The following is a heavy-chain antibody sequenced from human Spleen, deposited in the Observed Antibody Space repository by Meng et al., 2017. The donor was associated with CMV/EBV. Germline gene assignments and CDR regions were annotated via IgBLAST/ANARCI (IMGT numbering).Heavy chain of an antibody. J-gene: IGHJ2*01. Sequence: ASSGFTFRSYAMSWVRQAPGKGLEWVSVTYSDESSTFYADSVRGRFTISRDDPKNTLYLQMNSLRAEDTAVYYCAKNSNWYGGYFDLWGRGTLVTVSS. CDR1: GFTFRSYA. V-gene: IGHV3-23*03. CDR3: AKNSNWYGGYFDL. D-gene: IGHD6-13*01. CDR2: TYSDESST.